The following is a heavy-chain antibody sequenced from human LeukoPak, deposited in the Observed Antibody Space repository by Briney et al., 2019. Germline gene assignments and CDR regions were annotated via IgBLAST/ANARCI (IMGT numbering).Heavy chain of an antibody. D-gene: IGHD3-22*01. CDR1: GFTFRSYW. J-gene: IGHJ4*02. CDR2: INIDGSSG. Sequence: GGSLRLSCAASGFTFRSYWMHWVRQAPGKGLVWVSRINIDGSSGSYADSVKGRFTISRDNAKNTLYLQMNSLRAEDTAVYYCASAYYYDSSGIGGWGQGTLVTVSS. CDR3: ASAYYYDSSGIGG. V-gene: IGHV3-74*01.